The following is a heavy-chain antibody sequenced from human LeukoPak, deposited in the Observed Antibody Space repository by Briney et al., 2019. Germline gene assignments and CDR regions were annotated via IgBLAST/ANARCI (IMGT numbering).Heavy chain of an antibody. CDR2: INHSGST. V-gene: IGHV4-34*01. Sequence: SETLSLTCAVYGGSFSGYYWSWIRQPPGKGLEWIGEINHSGSTNYNPSLKSRVTISVDTSKNQFSLKLSSVTAADTAVYYCARGRTFDWLYFDYWGQGTLVTVSS. CDR1: GGSFSGYY. J-gene: IGHJ4*02. D-gene: IGHD3-9*01. CDR3: ARGRTFDWLYFDY.